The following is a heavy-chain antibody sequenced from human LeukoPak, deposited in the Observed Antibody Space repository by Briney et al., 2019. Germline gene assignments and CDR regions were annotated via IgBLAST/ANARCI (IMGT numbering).Heavy chain of an antibody. J-gene: IGHJ1*01. Sequence: PGGSLRLSCAASGFTFSSYAMHWVRQAPGEGLEYVSAISSNGGSTYYANSVKGRFTISRDNSKNTLYLQMGSLRAEDMAVYYCVRDSIYCRSTSCYRYFQHWGQGTLVTVSS. CDR1: GFTFSSYA. D-gene: IGHD2-2*01. CDR3: VRDSIYCRSTSCYRYFQH. CDR2: ISSNGGST. V-gene: IGHV3-64*01.